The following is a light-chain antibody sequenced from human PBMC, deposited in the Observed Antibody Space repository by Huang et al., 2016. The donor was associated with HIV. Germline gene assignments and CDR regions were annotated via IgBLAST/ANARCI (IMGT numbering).Light chain of an antibody. J-gene: IGKJ1*01. CDR1: PPALYSLNKKNY. CDR2: WAT. Sequence: DIVMTQSPDSLAVSPGERATINCKSSPPALYSLNKKNYLAWFQQKTGRPPKLLIYWATTRESGVPDRFSGSGSGTDFTLTINNRQAEDVAVYFCLQYYSVPQTFGHGTKVEIK. CDR3: LQYYSVPQT. V-gene: IGKV4-1*01.